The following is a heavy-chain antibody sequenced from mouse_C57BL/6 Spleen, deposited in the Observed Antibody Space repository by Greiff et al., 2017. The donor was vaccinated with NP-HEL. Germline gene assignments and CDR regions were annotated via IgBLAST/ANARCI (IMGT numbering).Heavy chain of an antibody. J-gene: IGHJ3*01. CDR3: ARWDYEGFAY. V-gene: IGHV1-66*01. CDR1: GYSFTSYY. Sequence: QVQLKQSGPELVKPGASVKISCKASGYSFTSYYIHWVKQRPGQGLEWIGWIYPGSGNTKYNEKFKGKATLTADTSSSTAYMQLSSLTSEDSAVYYCARWDYEGFAYWGQGTLVTVSA. CDR2: IYPGSGNT. D-gene: IGHD2-4*01.